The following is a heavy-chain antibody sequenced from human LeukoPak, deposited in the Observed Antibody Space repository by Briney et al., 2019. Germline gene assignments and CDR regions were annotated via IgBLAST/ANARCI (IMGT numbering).Heavy chain of an antibody. V-gene: IGHV3-23*01. CDR1: GFTFSNYA. Sequence: GGSLRLSCAASGFTFSNYAMRWVPQAPGRGLECVSSITGSGGSTYYADSVKGRFTISRDNSKNTLYLQMSRLRAEDTAVYYCAKDKGDFWSGHHYWGQGTLVTVSS. D-gene: IGHD3-3*01. CDR3: AKDKGDFWSGHHY. CDR2: ITGSGGST. J-gene: IGHJ4*02.